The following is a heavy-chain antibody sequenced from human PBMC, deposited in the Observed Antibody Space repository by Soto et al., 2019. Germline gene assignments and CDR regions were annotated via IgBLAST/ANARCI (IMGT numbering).Heavy chain of an antibody. CDR3: ARDTAAAGTREIDYYYYGMDV. J-gene: IGHJ6*02. Sequence: GASVKVSCKASGYTFTSYGISWVRQAPGQGLEWMGWISAYNGNTNYAQKLQGRVTMTTDTSTSTAYMELRSLRSDDTAVYYCARDTAAAGTREIDYYYYGMDVWGQGATVTVSS. CDR2: ISAYNGNT. D-gene: IGHD6-13*01. CDR1: GYTFTSYG. V-gene: IGHV1-18*04.